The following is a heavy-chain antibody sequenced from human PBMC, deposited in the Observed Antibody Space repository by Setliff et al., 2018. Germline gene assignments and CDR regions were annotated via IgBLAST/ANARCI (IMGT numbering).Heavy chain of an antibody. CDR2: IYYSWRT. Sequence: SETLSLTCTVSGGSISSGDYYWSWIRQPPGKGLEWIGYIYYSWRTYYNPSLKSRVTISVDTSKNQFTLKVSSVTAADTAVYYCASAGHSGSWFPFDAFHIWGQGTMVTVSS. CDR1: GGSISSGDYY. CDR3: ASAGHSGSWFPFDAFHI. J-gene: IGHJ3*02. D-gene: IGHD6-13*01. V-gene: IGHV4-30-4*08.